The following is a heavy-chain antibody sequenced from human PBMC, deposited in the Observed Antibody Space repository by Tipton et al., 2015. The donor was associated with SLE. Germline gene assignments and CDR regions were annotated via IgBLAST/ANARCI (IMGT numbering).Heavy chain of an antibody. CDR2: IYYSGST. V-gene: IGHV4-39*07. Sequence: TLSLTCTVSDGSITSSSHYWGWIRQPPGKGLEWIGEIYYSGSTYYNPSLKSRVTISVDTSKNQFSLKLSSVTAADTAVYYCARHRCYYEPGAFDIWGQGTLGTVSS. D-gene: IGHD3-22*01. CDR1: DGSITSSSHY. CDR3: ARHRCYYEPGAFDI. J-gene: IGHJ3*02.